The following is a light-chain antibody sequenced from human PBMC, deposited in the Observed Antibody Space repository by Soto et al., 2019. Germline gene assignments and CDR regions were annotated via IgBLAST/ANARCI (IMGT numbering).Light chain of an antibody. Sequence: QSLLTQPASVSGSPGQSITIFCTGTSSDVGGYNYVSWYQEHPGKAPKLTIYDVSNRPSGVSNRFSGSKSDNTASLTISGLQTEDEADYYCSSYTSDSTYVFGTGTKVTVL. CDR3: SSYTSDSTYV. CDR1: SSDVGGYNY. J-gene: IGLJ1*01. CDR2: DVS. V-gene: IGLV2-14*01.